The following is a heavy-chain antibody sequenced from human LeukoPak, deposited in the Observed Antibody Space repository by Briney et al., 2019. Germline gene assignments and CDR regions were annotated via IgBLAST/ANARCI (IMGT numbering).Heavy chain of an antibody. Sequence: GGSLRLSCAASGFTFSNYWMSWVRQAPGKGLEGVAVTSADERIKIYKDSVRGRFTISRDNSKNTQYLQMNSLRVEDTAVYYCARDPVLGAPDFLDYWGRGTLVSLSS. CDR1: GFTFSNYW. CDR3: ARDPVLGAPDFLDY. J-gene: IGHJ4*02. D-gene: IGHD1-26*01. CDR2: TSADERIK. V-gene: IGHV3-30*03.